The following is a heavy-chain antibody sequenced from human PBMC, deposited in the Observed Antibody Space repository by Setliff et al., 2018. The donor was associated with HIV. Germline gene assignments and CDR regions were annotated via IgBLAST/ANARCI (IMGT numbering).Heavy chain of an antibody. V-gene: IGHV5-51*01. Sequence: PGESLVLHLKGPGYSLTNYWIAWWRQMPGRGLEWMGFLYPSDSDTRYSPSFQVQVTISADKSISTPYLHWSSLEASDTDMYYCARGLGVGATGWFDPWGQGTLVTVSS. CDR2: LYPSDSDT. CDR3: ARGLGVGATGWFDP. D-gene: IGHD1-26*01. J-gene: IGHJ5*02. CDR1: GYSLTNYW.